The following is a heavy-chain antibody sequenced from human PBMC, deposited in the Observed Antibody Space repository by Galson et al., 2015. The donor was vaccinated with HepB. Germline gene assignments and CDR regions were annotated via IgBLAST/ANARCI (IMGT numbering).Heavy chain of an antibody. CDR2: IEQDGSER. D-gene: IGHD5-12*01. CDR1: GFTVSSNC. V-gene: IGHV3-7*04. Sequence: SLRLSCAASGFTVSSNCMTWVRQAPGKGLEWVANIEQDGSERYYVDSVKGRFTISRDNAKNSLYLQMNSLTAEDTAVYYCARATATIDYWGQGTLVTVSS. CDR3: ARATATIDY. J-gene: IGHJ4*02.